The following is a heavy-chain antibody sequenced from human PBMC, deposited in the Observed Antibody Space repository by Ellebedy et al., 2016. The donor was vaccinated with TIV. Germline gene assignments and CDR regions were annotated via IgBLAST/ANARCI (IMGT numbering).Heavy chain of an antibody. CDR3: ATAPIKGSYFTAFHM. CDR2: VYSGGTT. V-gene: IGHV3-53*01. Sequence: GGSLRLSXAASGFSISSNYMNWVRQAPGKGLEWVPVVYSGGTTYYADSVKGRFTISRDNSKNTLYLQMNSLRAEDTAMYYCATAPIKGSYFTAFHMWGQGTMVTVSS. J-gene: IGHJ3*02. D-gene: IGHD3-10*01. CDR1: GFSISSNY.